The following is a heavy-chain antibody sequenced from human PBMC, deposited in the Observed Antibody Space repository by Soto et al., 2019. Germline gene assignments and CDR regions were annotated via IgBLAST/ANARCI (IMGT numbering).Heavy chain of an antibody. Sequence: VGSLRLSCAASGFSFTGYWMSWVRQAPGKGLEWVANIKEDGSVKYYVDSVKGRFTISRDNAKNSLFLQMNSLRAEDTAVYYCARSVATPGDYWGQGTLVTVSS. CDR1: GFSFTGYW. J-gene: IGHJ4*02. V-gene: IGHV3-7*01. CDR2: IKEDGSVK. D-gene: IGHD6-13*01. CDR3: ARSVATPGDY.